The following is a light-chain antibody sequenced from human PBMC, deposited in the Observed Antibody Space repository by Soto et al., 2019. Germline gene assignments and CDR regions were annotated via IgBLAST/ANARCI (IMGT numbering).Light chain of an antibody. Sequence: IVLSQCPGTLTSSPGDRATLSCRAGPSDSSTYLAWYQQKPGQAPKLLIYGASSRASGIPYRFSGSGSGTDFTLTISRLEPEDFAVYYCQQDGSSTLTFGRGTRLEIK. CDR2: GAS. J-gene: IGKJ5*01. CDR1: PSDSSTY. CDR3: QQDGSSTLT. V-gene: IGKV3-20*01.